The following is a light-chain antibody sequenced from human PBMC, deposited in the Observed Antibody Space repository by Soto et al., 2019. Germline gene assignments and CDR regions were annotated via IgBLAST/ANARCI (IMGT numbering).Light chain of an antibody. Sequence: QSVLTQPASVSGSPGQSITISCTGTSSDVGGYNYVSWYQQHPGKAPKLMLYDVSNRPSGVSNRFSGSKSGNTASLTISGLQAEDEADYYCSSYTSSSTLVCGGGTKLTVL. CDR2: DVS. CDR1: SSDVGGYNY. J-gene: IGLJ2*01. V-gene: IGLV2-14*01. CDR3: SSYTSSSTLV.